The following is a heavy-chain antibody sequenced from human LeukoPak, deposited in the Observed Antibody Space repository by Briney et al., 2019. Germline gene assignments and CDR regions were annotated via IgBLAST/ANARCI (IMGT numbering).Heavy chain of an antibody. CDR3: ASQDCSSTSCYRGTGY. J-gene: IGHJ4*02. D-gene: IGHD2-2*02. V-gene: IGHV1-2*02. CDR2: INPNSGGT. Sequence: ASVKVSCKASGYTFTGYYMHWVRQAPGQGLEWMGWINPNSGGTNYAQKFQGRFTMTRDTSISTAYMELSRLRSDDTAVYYCASQDCSSTSCYRGTGYWGQGTLVTVSS. CDR1: GYTFTGYY.